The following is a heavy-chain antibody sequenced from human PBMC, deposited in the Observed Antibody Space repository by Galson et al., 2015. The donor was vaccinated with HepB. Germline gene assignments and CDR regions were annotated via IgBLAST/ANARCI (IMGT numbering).Heavy chain of an antibody. D-gene: IGHD4-17*01. CDR3: ARDSSYGDYYYYGMDV. CDR1: GFTFSSYS. CDR2: ISSSSYI. J-gene: IGHJ6*02. Sequence: SLRLSCAASGFTFSSYSMNWVRQAPGKGLEWVSSISSSSYIYYADLVKGRFTISRDNAKNSLYLRMNSLRAEDTAVYYCARDSSYGDYYYYGMDVWGQGTTVTVSS. V-gene: IGHV3-21*01.